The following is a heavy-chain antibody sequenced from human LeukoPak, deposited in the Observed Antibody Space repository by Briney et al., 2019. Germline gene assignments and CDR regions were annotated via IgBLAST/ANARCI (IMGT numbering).Heavy chain of an antibody. Sequence: GGSLRLSCAASGVTFHEYYMSWVRQAPGKGLEWVANIKEDGSEKYYVDSVKGRFTISRDNAKNSLYLQMSSLRAEDTALYYCARDSHSCRGCAFDIWGQGTMVSVSS. D-gene: IGHD1-26*01. J-gene: IGHJ3*02. CDR1: GVTFHEYY. CDR2: IKEDGSEK. CDR3: ARDSHSCRGCAFDI. V-gene: IGHV3-7*01.